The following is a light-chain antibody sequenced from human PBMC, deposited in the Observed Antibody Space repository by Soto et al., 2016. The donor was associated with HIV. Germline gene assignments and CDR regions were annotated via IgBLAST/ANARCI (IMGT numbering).Light chain of an antibody. V-gene: IGLV3-21*03. J-gene: IGLJ2*01. CDR3: QVWDATSECVL. Sequence: SDVLTQPPSVSVARGRTATFTCGGNNIGSRSVQWYQQKPGQAPVLVVYNDGDRPSGIPERFSGSNSGNTATLTITRVEAGDEADYYCQVWDATSECVLFGGGTKLTVL. CDR1: NIGSRS. CDR2: NDG.